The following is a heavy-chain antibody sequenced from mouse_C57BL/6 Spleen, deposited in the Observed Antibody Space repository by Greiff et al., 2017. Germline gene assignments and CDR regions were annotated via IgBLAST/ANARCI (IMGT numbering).Heavy chain of an antibody. CDR3: ASHYGSSYIYAMDY. V-gene: IGHV2-9-1*01. CDR1: GFSLTSYA. D-gene: IGHD1-1*01. J-gene: IGHJ4*01. CDR2: IWTGGGT. Sequence: VKLVESGPGLVAPSQSLSITCTVSGFSLTSYAISWVRQPPGKGLEWLGVIWTGGGTNYNSALKSRLSISKDNSKSQVFLKMNSLQTDDTARYYCASHYGSSYIYAMDYWGQGTSVTVSS.